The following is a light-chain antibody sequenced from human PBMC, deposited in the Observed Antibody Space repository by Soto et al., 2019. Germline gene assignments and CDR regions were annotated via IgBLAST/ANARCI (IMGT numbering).Light chain of an antibody. CDR2: GNS. J-gene: IGLJ1*01. CDR1: SSNIGAYYD. Sequence: QPVLTQPPSVSGAQGQRVTISCTGSSSNIGAYYDVHWYQQLPGTAPKLLIFGNSNRPSGVPDRFSGSKSGTSASLAITGLQAEDEADYYCRSYDSSLSGYVFGTGTKVTVL. CDR3: RSYDSSLSGYV. V-gene: IGLV1-40*01.